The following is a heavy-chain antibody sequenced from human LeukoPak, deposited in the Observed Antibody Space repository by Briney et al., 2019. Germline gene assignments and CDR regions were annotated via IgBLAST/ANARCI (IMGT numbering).Heavy chain of an antibody. V-gene: IGHV4-39*01. CDR1: GGSISSSSYY. CDR2: GYYSGST. J-gene: IGHJ5*02. D-gene: IGHD6-13*01. Sequence: SETLSLTCTVSGGSISSSSYYWGWIRQPPGKGLEWMGSGYYSGSTYYNPSLKSRVTISVDTSKNQFSLKLSSVTAADTAVYYCARHAGDGIAAAVVGWFDPWGQGTLVTVSS. CDR3: ARHAGDGIAAAVVGWFDP.